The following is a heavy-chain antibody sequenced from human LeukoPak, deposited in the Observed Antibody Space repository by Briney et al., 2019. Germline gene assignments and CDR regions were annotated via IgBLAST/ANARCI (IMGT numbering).Heavy chain of an antibody. V-gene: IGHV3-11*03. Sequence: EGSVSLSCAASGFTFSDYYMSWIRQAPGQGLEWVSYISPSSSYTNYAHSVKGRFTISRDNANNSLYLQMNSLRAEDTAVYYCTRITVVAGNTYLADYWGQGTLVTVSS. J-gene: IGHJ4*02. CDR2: ISPSSSYT. CDR3: TRITVVAGNTYLADY. CDR1: GFTFSDYY. D-gene: IGHD6-19*01.